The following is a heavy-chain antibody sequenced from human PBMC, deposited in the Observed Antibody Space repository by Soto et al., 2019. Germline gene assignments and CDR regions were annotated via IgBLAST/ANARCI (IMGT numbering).Heavy chain of an antibody. D-gene: IGHD3-3*01. CDR2: MNPNSGNT. Sequence: ASVKVSCKASGYTFTSYDINWVRQATGQGLEWMGWMNPNSGNTGYAQKFQGRVTMTRNTSISTAYMELSSLRSEDTAVYYCARGARLPGITIFGVVTTKGNWFDPWGQGTLVTVSS. V-gene: IGHV1-8*01. CDR1: GYTFTSYD. CDR3: ARGARLPGITIFGVVTTKGNWFDP. J-gene: IGHJ5*02.